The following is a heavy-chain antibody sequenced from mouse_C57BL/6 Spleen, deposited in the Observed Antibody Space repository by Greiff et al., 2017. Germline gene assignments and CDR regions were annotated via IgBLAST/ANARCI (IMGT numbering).Heavy chain of an antibody. Sequence: VQLQQSGAELARPGASVKMSCKASGYTFTSYTMHWVKQRPGQGLEWIGYINPSSGYTKYNQKFKDKATLTADKSSSTAYMQLSSLTSEDSAVYYCARGTTVVPFAYWGQGTLVTVSA. CDR3: ARGTTVVPFAY. J-gene: IGHJ3*01. CDR1: GYTFTSYT. D-gene: IGHD1-1*01. V-gene: IGHV1-4*01. CDR2: INPSSGYT.